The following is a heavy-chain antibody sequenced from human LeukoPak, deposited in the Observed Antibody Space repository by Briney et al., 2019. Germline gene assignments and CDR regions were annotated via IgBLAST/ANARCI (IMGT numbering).Heavy chain of an antibody. V-gene: IGHV3-21*01. CDR2: ISSSSSYI. D-gene: IGHD5-18*01. Sequence: GGSLRLSCAASGFTFSSYSMNWVRQAPGKGLEWVSSISSSSSYIYYADSVKGRFTISRDNAKNSLYLQMNSLRAEDTAAYYCARDFSTIQPYDYWGQGTLVTVSS. J-gene: IGHJ4*02. CDR1: GFTFSSYS. CDR3: ARDFSTIQPYDY.